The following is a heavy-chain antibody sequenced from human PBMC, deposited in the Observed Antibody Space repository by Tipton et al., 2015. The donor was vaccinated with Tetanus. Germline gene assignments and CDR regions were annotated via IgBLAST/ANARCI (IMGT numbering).Heavy chain of an antibody. J-gene: IGHJ6*02. CDR3: AREGYDYVWGSSRNTDYYYGLDV. CDR2: ISSSGTTI. D-gene: IGHD3-16*02. Sequence: QLVQSGGGVVQPGRSLRLSCAASGFTFSDYTMNWVRQAPGEGLEFVSYISSSGTTIYYADSVKGRFNISRDNAKKSLYLQMNSLRAEDTAIYYCAREGYDYVWGSSRNTDYYYGLDVWGHGTTVIVSS. CDR1: GFTFSDYT. V-gene: IGHV3-48*03.